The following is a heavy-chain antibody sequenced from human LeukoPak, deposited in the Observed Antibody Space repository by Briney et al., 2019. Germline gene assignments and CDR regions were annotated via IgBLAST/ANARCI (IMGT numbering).Heavy chain of an antibody. CDR3: ARDPGYSSGWRPGYFDY. V-gene: IGHV4-59*12. D-gene: IGHD6-19*01. J-gene: IGHJ4*02. CDR1: GGSISSYY. Sequence: SETLSLTCTVSGGSISSYYWSWIRQPPGKGLEWIGSIYYSGSTYYNPSLKSRVTISVDTSKNQFSLKLSSVTAADTAVYYCARDPGYSSGWRPGYFDYWGQGTLVTVSS. CDR2: IYYSGST.